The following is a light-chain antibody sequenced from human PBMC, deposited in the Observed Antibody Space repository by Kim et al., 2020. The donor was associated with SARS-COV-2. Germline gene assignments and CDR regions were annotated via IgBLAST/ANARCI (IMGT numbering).Light chain of an antibody. CDR3: SSYAGSNNGV. V-gene: IGLV2-8*01. CDR1: SSDIAIYDY. CDR2: DVT. Sequence: GQLVTVSCTGSSSDIAIYDYVSWYQKYPGKAPKLIIYDVTKRPSGVPDRFSGSKSANTASLTVSGLQAEDEADYYCSSYAGSNNGVFGGGTQLTVL. J-gene: IGLJ2*01.